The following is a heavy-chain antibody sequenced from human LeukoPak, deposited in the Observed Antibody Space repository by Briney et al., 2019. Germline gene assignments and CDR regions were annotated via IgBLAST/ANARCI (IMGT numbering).Heavy chain of an antibody. V-gene: IGHV6-1*01. CDR2: TYYRSKWYD. CDR1: GDSVSSNNAA. J-gene: IGHJ4*02. CDR3: ARGAVRGVPLGFDY. Sequence: SQTLSLTCALSGDSVSSNNAAWSWIRQSPSRGLEWLGRTYYRSKWYDEYPISVRGRITINPDTSKNQFTLQLNSVTPEDSAVYYCARGAVRGVPLGFDYWGQGTLVTVSS. D-gene: IGHD3-10*01.